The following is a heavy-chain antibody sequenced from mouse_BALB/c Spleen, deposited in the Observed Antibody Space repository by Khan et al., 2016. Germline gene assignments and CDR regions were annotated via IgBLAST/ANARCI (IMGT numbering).Heavy chain of an antibody. CDR2: INPDSSTI. CDR3: ARLHYYGYVYY. J-gene: IGHJ2*01. D-gene: IGHD1-2*01. CDR1: GFDFSRYW. Sequence: EVKLLESGGGLVQPGGSLKLSCAASGFDFSRYWMSWVRQAPGKGLEWIGEINPDSSTINYTPSLKDKFIISRDNAKHTLYLQISKVRSEDTALYYCARLHYYGYVYYWGQGTTLTVSS. V-gene: IGHV4-1*02.